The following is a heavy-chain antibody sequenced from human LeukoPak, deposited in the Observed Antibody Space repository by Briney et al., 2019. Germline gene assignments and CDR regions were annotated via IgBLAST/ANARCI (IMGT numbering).Heavy chain of an antibody. CDR3: ARHYYDSSGSAYYFDY. Sequence: PSETLSLTCTVSGGSISSSSSYWGWIRQPPGKGPEWIGSIRYSGKTYYNPSLKIRVTMSMDTSKNQFSLRLSSVTAADTAVYSCARHYYDSSGSAYYFDYWGQGTLVTVSS. V-gene: IGHV4-39*01. CDR1: GGSISSSSSY. D-gene: IGHD3-22*01. J-gene: IGHJ4*02. CDR2: IRYSGKT.